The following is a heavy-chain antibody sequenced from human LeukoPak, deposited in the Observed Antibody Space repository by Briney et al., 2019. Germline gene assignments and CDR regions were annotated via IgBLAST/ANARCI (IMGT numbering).Heavy chain of an antibody. CDR1: GSMYNYY. Sequence: SETLSLTCTVSGSMYNYYWSWIRQPPGKGLEWIGYIHYSGSTNYNPSLKSRVTMSLDTSKNQVSLKLNSVTAADTAVYYCARESLAYSSSSYNWFDPWGQGTLVTVSS. V-gene: IGHV4-59*12. CDR2: IHYSGST. J-gene: IGHJ5*02. CDR3: ARESLAYSSSSYNWFDP. D-gene: IGHD6-13*01.